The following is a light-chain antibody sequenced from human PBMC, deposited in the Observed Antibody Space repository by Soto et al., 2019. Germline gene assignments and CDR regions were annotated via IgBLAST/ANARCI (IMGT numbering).Light chain of an antibody. CDR1: QTVDNDF. CDR3: QQYGGSPRALT. J-gene: IGKJ4*01. V-gene: IGKV3-20*01. Sequence: EVVLTQSPDTLSLSPGERATLSCRASQTVDNDFLVWYQQKFGQPPRLLIYATSRRATGIPDRFSGSGSGTDFTLTISRLEPEDIAVYFCQQYGGSPRALTFGGGTRVQIK. CDR2: ATS.